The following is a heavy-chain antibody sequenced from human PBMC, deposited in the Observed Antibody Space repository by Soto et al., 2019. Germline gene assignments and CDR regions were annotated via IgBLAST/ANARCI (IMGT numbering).Heavy chain of an antibody. D-gene: IGHD2-2*01. V-gene: IGHV3-11*01. CDR2: ISSGGSAI. J-gene: IGHJ3*02. CDR3: ARVKECSSTSCYARDAFDI. Sequence: PGGSLRLSCAASGFTFSDHYMSWIRQAPRKGLEWVSYISSGGSAIYYADSVKGRFTISRDNAKNSLYLQMSSLRAEDTAVYYCARVKECSSTSCYARDAFDIWGQGTMVTVSS. CDR1: GFTFSDHY.